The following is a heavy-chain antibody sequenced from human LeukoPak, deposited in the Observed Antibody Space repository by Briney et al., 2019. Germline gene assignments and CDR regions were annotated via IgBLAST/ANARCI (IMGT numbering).Heavy chain of an antibody. Sequence: GRSLRLSCAASGFTFDDYAMHWVRQAPGKGLEWVSGISWNSGSIGYADSVKGRFTISRDNAKNSLYLQMNSLRAEDTALYYCARGGSGESHHFDYWGQGTLVTVSS. CDR3: ARGGSGESHHFDY. V-gene: IGHV3-9*01. CDR1: GFTFDDYA. J-gene: IGHJ4*02. CDR2: ISWNSGSI. D-gene: IGHD3-10*01.